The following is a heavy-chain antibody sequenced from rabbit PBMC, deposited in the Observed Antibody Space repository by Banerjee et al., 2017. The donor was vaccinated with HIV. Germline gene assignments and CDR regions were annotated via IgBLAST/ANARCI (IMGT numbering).Heavy chain of an antibody. CDR3: ARDLTGVTGWNFNL. Sequence: QSLEESGGGLVKPEGSLTLTCKASGFDLSSYYYMCWVRQAPGKGLELIACIYTGTSGSTYYANWAKGRFTISKTSSTTVTLQMTSLTAADTATYFCARDLTGVTGWNFNLWGQGTLVTVS. V-gene: IGHV1S40*01. CDR1: GFDLSSYYY. CDR2: IYTGTSGST. D-gene: IGHD7-1*01. J-gene: IGHJ4*01.